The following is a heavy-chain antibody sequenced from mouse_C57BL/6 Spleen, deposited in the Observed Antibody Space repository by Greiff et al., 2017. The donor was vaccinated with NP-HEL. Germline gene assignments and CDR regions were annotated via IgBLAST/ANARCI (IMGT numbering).Heavy chain of an antibody. CDR2: INPDSSTI. J-gene: IGHJ1*03. Sequence: EVKLLESGGGLVQPGGSLKLSCAASGIDFSRYWMSWVRRAPGKGLEWIGEINPDSSTINYAPSLKDKFIISRDNAKNTLYLQMSKVRSEDTALYYCARYYYGSSYHWYFDVWGTGTTVTVSS. CDR1: GIDFSRYW. D-gene: IGHD1-1*01. V-gene: IGHV4-1*01. CDR3: ARYYYGSSYHWYFDV.